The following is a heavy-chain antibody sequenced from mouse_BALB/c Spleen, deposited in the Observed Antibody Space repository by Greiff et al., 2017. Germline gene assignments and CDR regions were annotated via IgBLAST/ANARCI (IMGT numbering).Heavy chain of an antibody. CDR2: IWAGGST. J-gene: IGHJ4*01. D-gene: IGHD1-2*01. Sequence: VKLMESGPGLVAPSQSLSITCTVSGFSLTSYGVHWVRQPPGKGLEWLGVIWAGGSTNYNSALMSRLSISKDNSKSQVFLKMNSLQTDDTAMYYCARHYYGFYAMDYWGQGTSVTVSS. CDR3: ARHYYGFYAMDY. CDR1: GFSLTSYG. V-gene: IGHV2-9*02.